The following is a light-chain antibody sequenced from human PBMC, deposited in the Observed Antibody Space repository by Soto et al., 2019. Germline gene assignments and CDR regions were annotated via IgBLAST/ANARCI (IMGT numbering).Light chain of an antibody. CDR3: QQYLNSPRT. Sequence: VLTQSPSTLSLSPGEGATLSCRASQRVASNLAWYLQRPGQPPRLLIYDAAIRATGIPDRSSGSGSERDFTLTISRLEPADAAVYYCQQYLNSPRTFGQGTKVDI. CDR2: DAA. V-gene: IGKV3-20*01. J-gene: IGKJ1*01. CDR1: QRVASN.